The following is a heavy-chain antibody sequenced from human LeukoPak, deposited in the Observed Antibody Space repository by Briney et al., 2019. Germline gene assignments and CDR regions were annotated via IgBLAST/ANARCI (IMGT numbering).Heavy chain of an antibody. J-gene: IGHJ4*02. Sequence: GGSLRLSCAASGLTFSSYWMSWVRQAPGKGLEWVANIKQDGSEKYYVDSVKGRFTISRDNAKNSLYLQMNSLRAEDTAVYYCARGVDLTDYGDYGIDYWGQGTLVTVSS. V-gene: IGHV3-7*01. CDR2: IKQDGSEK. D-gene: IGHD4-17*01. CDR1: GLTFSSYW. CDR3: ARGVDLTDYGDYGIDY.